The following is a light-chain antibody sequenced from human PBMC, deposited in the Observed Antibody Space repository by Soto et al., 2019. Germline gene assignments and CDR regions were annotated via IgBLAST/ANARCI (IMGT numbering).Light chain of an antibody. V-gene: IGKV1-5*03. Sequence: DIQMTQSPSTLSASVGDRVTITCRASQSISSWLAWYQQKPEKAPKVLIYRASHLESGVPSRFSASGSGTEFSLTINSLQADDFATYYCKQYNSYSSTFGQGTKVDIK. CDR3: KQYNSYSST. J-gene: IGKJ1*01. CDR2: RAS. CDR1: QSISSW.